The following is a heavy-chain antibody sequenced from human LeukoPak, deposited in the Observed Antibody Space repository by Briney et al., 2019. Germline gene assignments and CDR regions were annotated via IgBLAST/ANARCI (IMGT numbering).Heavy chain of an antibody. J-gene: IGHJ4*02. Sequence: ASVKVSCKASGYTFTSYDINWVRQATGQGLEWMGWMNPNSGNTNYAQKLQGRVTMTTDTSTSTAYMELRSLRSEDTAVYYCASVRITFGGVIVNYYFDYWGQGTLVTVSS. CDR3: ASVRITFGGVIVNYYFDY. V-gene: IGHV1-8*01. CDR2: MNPNSGNT. D-gene: IGHD3-16*02. CDR1: GYTFTSYD.